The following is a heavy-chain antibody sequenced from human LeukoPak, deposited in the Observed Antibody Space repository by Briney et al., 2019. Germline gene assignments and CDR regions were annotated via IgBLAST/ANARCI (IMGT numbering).Heavy chain of an antibody. CDR3: ARHGIYYDISTGYYPTYYFDY. CDR1: GGPISSYY. CDR2: IYYSGST. Sequence: SETLSLTCTVSGGPISSYYWSWIRQPPGKGLEWIGYIYYSGSTNYNPSLKSRVTISVDTSKNQFSLKLSSVTAADTAVYYCARHGIYYDISTGYYPTYYFDYWGQGTLVTVSS. J-gene: IGHJ4*02. V-gene: IGHV4-59*08. D-gene: IGHD3-9*01.